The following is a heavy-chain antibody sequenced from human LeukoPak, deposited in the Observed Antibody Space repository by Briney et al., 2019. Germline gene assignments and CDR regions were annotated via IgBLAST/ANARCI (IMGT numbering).Heavy chain of an antibody. CDR3: ARVYSIRLPSDY. J-gene: IGHJ4*02. D-gene: IGHD6-25*01. Sequence: ASVKVSCKASGGTLSSYVISWVRQAPGQGLEWMGWISAYNGNTNYAQKLQGRVTMTTDTSTSTAYMELRSLRSDDTAVYYCARVYSIRLPSDYWGQGTLVTVSS. CDR2: ISAYNGNT. V-gene: IGHV1-18*01. CDR1: GGTLSSYV.